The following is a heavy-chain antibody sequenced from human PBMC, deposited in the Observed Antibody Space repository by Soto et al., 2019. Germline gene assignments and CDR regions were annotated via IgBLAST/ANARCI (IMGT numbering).Heavy chain of an antibody. Sequence: DVQLVESGGGLVQPGGSLRLSCSAAGFAFSNFAMHWVRQAPGKGLEYVSAISSSGRTTYYADSVKGRFTISSDNAKNTLSLEMSSLRRHDTPMFCCVRKDWRDTTCLAPFDYWGQGTLVTVSS. V-gene: IGHV3-64D*08. D-gene: IGHD2-2*01. CDR3: VRKDWRDTTCLAPFDY. J-gene: IGHJ4*02. CDR2: ISSSGRTT. CDR1: GFAFSNFA.